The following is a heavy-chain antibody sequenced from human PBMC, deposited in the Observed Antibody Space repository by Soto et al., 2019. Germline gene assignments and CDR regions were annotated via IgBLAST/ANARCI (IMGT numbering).Heavy chain of an antibody. D-gene: IGHD4-17*01. CDR1: GGSLSSSGYY. J-gene: IGHJ6*03. Sequence: PSETLSLTCTVSGGSLSSSGYYWSWIRQPPGKGLERIGEINHSGSTNYNPSLKSRVTISVDTSKNQFSLKLSSVTAADTAVYYCARGQHYDYYYYYYMDVWGKGTTVTVSS. V-gene: IGHV4-39*07. CDR2: INHSGST. CDR3: ARGQHYDYYYYYYMDV.